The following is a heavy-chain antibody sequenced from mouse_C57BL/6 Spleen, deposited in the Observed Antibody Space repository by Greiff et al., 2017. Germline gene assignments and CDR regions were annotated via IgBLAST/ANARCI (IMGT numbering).Heavy chain of an antibody. V-gene: IGHV1-64*01. CDR3: AREGPLLRSSGYFDY. Sequence: QVQLKESGAELVKPGASVKLSCKASGYTFTSYWMHWVKQRPGQGLEWIGMIHPNSGSTNYNEKFKSKATLTVDKSSSTAYMQLSSLTSEDSAVYYCAREGPLLRSSGYFDYWGQGTTLTVSS. J-gene: IGHJ2*01. CDR1: GYTFTSYW. CDR2: IHPNSGST. D-gene: IGHD1-1*01.